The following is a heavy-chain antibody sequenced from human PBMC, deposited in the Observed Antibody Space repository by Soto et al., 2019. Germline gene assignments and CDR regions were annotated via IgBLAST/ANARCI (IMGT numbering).Heavy chain of an antibody. CDR2: IYHSGTA. CDR3: AGSDIVVVQAALRFDV. D-gene: IGHD2-2*01. J-gene: IGHJ4*02. Sequence: QLQLQESGSGLVKPSQTLSLTCAVSGDSISSGGYSWSWIRQPPGKALEWIGYIYHSGTASYNPSLKSRGSFYVDRSKNQFSLKVRSVTAADTAVYFCAGSDIVVVQAALRFDVWGQGTLATVSS. V-gene: IGHV4-30-2*01. CDR1: GDSISSGGYS.